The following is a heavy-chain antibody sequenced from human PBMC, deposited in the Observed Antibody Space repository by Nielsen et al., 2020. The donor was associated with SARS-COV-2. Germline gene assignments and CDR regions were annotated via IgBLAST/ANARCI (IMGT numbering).Heavy chain of an antibody. D-gene: IGHD3-3*01. J-gene: IGHJ6*02. CDR1: GYTFTSYD. Sequence: ASVKVSCKASGYTFTSYDINWVRQATGQGLEWMGWMNPNSGNTGYAQKFQGRVTMTRNTSISTAYMELSSLRSEDTAVYYCARDQVYTIFSVYYGMDVWGQGTTVTVSS. CDR2: MNPNSGNT. V-gene: IGHV1-8*01. CDR3: ARDQVYTIFSVYYGMDV.